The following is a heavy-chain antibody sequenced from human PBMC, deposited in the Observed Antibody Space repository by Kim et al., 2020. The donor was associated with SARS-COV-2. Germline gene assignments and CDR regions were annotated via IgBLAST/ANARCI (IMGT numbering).Heavy chain of an antibody. J-gene: IGHJ5*02. V-gene: IGHV3-21*01. CDR3: VTDERVSVWGS. CDR1: GFMFSAYR. Sequence: GGSLRLSCVASGFMFSAYRMHWVRQAPGKGPGWVSSISSYSNITNYADSVKGRFTISRDDAKNSVFLQMNSLRPEDTAVYYCVTDERVSVWGSLGQGALVPVSS. D-gene: IGHD3-16*01. CDR2: ISSYSNIT.